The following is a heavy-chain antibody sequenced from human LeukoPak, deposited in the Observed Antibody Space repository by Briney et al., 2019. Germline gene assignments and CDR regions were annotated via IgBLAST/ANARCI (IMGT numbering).Heavy chain of an antibody. D-gene: IGHD4-11*01. V-gene: IGHV3-30*18. CDR3: AKSYSNYEWYFDY. CDR1: GFTFSSYG. CDR2: ISYDGSNK. J-gene: IGHJ4*02. Sequence: PGRSLRLSCAASGFTFSSYGMHWGRQAPGKGLEWVAVISYDGSNKYYADSVKGRFTISRDNSKNTLYLQMNSLRAEDTAVYYCAKSYSNYEWYFDYWGQGTLVTVSS.